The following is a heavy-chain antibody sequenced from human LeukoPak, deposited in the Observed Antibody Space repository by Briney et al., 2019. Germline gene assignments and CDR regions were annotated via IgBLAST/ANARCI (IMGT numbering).Heavy chain of an antibody. CDR1: GGSISTSSYY. CDR3: ARGAAPICSSTSCYGGPKVWFDP. V-gene: IGHV4-39*07. Sequence: PSETLSLTCTVSGGSISTSSYYWGWIRQPPGKGLEWIGEINHSGSTNYNPSLKSRVTISVDTSKNQFSLKLSSVTAADTAVYYCARGAAPICSSTSCYGGPKVWFDPWGQGTLVTVSS. CDR2: INHSGST. J-gene: IGHJ5*02. D-gene: IGHD2-2*01.